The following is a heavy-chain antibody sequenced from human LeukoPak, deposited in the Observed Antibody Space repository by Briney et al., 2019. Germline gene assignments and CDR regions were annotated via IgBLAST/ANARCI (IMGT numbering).Heavy chain of an antibody. D-gene: IGHD3-22*01. CDR1: GGSISSGGSS. CDR3: ARTYYYDSSAYSVDWYFDL. Sequence: PSETLSLTCAVSGGSISSGGSSWSWIRQPPGKGLEWLGYIYHSGSTYYNPSLKSRVTISVDRSENQFSLKLSSVTAADTAVYYCARTYYYDSSAYSVDWYFDLWGRGTLVTVSS. CDR2: IYHSGST. V-gene: IGHV4-30-2*01. J-gene: IGHJ2*01.